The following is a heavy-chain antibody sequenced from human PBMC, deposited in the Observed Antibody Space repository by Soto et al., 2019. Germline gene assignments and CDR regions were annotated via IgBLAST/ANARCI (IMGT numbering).Heavy chain of an antibody. CDR2: IYYSGST. CDR3: VRETRHARYFDL. CDR1: GASISSSDYY. J-gene: IGHJ2*01. D-gene: IGHD2-2*01. V-gene: IGHV4-30-4*01. Sequence: PSETLSLTCTVSGASISSSDYYWSWIRQTPGKGLENIGYIYYSGSTHYNPSLKSRVTISVDKSKNQFSLKLTSVSAADTAVYFCVRETRHARYFDLWGRGTLVTVSS.